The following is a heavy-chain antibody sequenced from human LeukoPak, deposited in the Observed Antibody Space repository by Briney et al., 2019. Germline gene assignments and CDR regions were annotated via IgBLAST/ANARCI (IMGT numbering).Heavy chain of an antibody. J-gene: IGHJ5*02. CDR3: AKDSSGSYYVGLNWFDP. CDR2: ISWNSGSI. CDR1: GFTFDDYA. D-gene: IGHD1-26*01. Sequence: GGSLRLSCAATGFTFDDYAMHWVRQVPGKGLEWVSGISWNSGSIGYADSVKGRFTISRDNAKNSLYLQMNSLRAEDTALYYCAKDSSGSYYVGLNWFDPWGQGTLVTVSS. V-gene: IGHV3-9*01.